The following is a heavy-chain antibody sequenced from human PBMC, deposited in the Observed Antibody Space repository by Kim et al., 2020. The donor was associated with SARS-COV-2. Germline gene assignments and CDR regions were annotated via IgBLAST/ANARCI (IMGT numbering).Heavy chain of an antibody. Sequence: SETLSLTCSVSGGSITSHDWSWIRQPPGKGLEWIGSFHNTGNTNYSPSLKSRATIAVDTPKNQLSLNMTSVSAADTAVYYCARLILDYDILTGAGGWFDPWGQGTLVTVSS. CDR2: FHNTGNT. V-gene: IGHV4-59*11. CDR1: GGSITSHD. D-gene: IGHD3-9*01. J-gene: IGHJ5*02. CDR3: ARLILDYDILTGAGGWFDP.